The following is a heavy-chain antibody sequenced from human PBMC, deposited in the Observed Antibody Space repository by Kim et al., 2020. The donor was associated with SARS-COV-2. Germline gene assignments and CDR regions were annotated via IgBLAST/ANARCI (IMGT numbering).Heavy chain of an antibody. CDR1: GFTARNHY. CDR3: ARVRVTNKQALSRGVLHAF. Sequence: LSLTCAASGFTARNHYMTWVRQAPGQGLEWVSILYSRTNVQYADSVRGRFTISRDDSRNTVDLQMSSLRVEDTAIYYCARVRVTNKQALSRGVLHAF. V-gene: IGHV3-53*01. D-gene: IGHD3-16*01. J-gene: IGHJ3*01. CDR2: LYSRTNV.